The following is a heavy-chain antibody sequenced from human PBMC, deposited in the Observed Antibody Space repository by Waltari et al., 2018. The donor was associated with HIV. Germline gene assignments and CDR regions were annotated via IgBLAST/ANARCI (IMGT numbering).Heavy chain of an antibody. CDR3: ATGVRYYGP. J-gene: IGHJ5*02. Sequence: AESGGRLIQPGGSLGLSCTASNFSVSGKHVTWIRQAPGGSLWWVAVIYPDDTTHYADSVIGRFTISRAKSRTTVLLLMNGLFVDDTATYFCATGVRYYGPWGQGTRVTVSS. D-gene: IGHD3-10*01. CDR2: IYPDDTT. V-gene: IGHV3-53*01. CDR1: NFSVSGKH.